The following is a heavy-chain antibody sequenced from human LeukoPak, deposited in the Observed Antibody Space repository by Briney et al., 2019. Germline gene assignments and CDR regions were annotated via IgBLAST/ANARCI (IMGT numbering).Heavy chain of an antibody. Sequence: PGGSPRLSCAASGFTFSIYAMSWVRQAPGKGLQWVSSITSRGESTWYVDSVKGRSTITRDNSENTLYLQMHSLRAEDTAVYYCARDRPNYYGSDGHYYRRDGDYWGRGTLVSVSS. CDR2: ITSRGEST. J-gene: IGHJ4*02. D-gene: IGHD3-22*01. CDR1: GFTFSIYA. CDR3: ARDRPNYYGSDGHYYRRDGDY. V-gene: IGHV3-23*01.